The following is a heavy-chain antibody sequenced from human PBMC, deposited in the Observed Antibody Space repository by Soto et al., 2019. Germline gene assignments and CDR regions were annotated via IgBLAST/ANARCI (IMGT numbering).Heavy chain of an antibody. V-gene: IGHV1-46*01. D-gene: IGHD3-22*01. CDR1: GYTFTSYY. CDR3: ARAGRKYYYDSSGYYAHWFDP. CDR2: INPSGGST. Sequence: ASVKVSCKASGYTFTSYYMHWVRQAPGQGLEWMGIINPSGGSTSYAQKFQGRVTMTRDTSTSTVYMELSSLRSEDTAVYYCARAGRKYYYDSSGYYAHWFDPWGQGTLVTVSS. J-gene: IGHJ5*02.